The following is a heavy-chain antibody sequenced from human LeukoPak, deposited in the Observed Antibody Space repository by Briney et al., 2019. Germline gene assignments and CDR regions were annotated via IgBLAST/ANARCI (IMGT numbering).Heavy chain of an antibody. CDR2: ISSSSSYI. V-gene: IGHV3-21*01. J-gene: IGHJ3*02. Sequence: PGGSLRLSCAASGSTFSSYSMNWVRQAPGKGLEWVSSISSSSSYIYYADSVKGRFTISRDNAKNSLYLQMNSLRAEDTAVHYCAREEYSGTEGVAFDIWGQGTMVTVSS. D-gene: IGHD1-1*01. CDR3: AREEYSGTEGVAFDI. CDR1: GSTFSSYS.